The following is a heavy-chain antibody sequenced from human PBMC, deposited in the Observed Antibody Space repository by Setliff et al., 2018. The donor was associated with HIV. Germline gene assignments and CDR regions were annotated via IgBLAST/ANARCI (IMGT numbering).Heavy chain of an antibody. V-gene: IGHV4-39*01. J-gene: IGHJ4*02. CDR2: INNSGKT. CDR1: GDSISSLGYY. D-gene: IGHD6-19*01. CDR3: ARRSGWSLDY. Sequence: PSETLSLTCTVSGDSISSLGYYWGWIRQPPGKGLEWIGIINNSGKTFYNPSLKSRITMSVDTSKNQFSLKLNSVTAADTATYYCARRSGWSLDYWGQGTLVTVSS.